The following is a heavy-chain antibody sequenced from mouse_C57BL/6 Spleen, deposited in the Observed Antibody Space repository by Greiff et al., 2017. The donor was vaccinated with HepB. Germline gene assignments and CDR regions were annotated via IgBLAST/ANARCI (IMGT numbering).Heavy chain of an antibody. J-gene: IGHJ1*01. CDR1: GYSITSGYY. Sequence: DVQLQESGPGLVKPSQSLSLTCSVTGYSITSGYYWNWIRQFPGNKLEWMGYISYDGSNNYNPSLKNRIPITRDTSKNQFFLKLNSVSTEDTATYYCARGGPDWYFDVWGPGTTVTVSS. CDR3: ARGGPDWYFDV. CDR2: ISYDGSN. V-gene: IGHV3-6*01. D-gene: IGHD3-3*01.